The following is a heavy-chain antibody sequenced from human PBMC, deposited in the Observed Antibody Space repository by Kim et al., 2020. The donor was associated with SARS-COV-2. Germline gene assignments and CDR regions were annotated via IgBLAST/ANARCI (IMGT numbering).Heavy chain of an antibody. CDR2: IYYSGST. V-gene: IGHV4-39*01. CDR1: GGSISSSSYY. CDR3: ARQGDILTGYYLTYFDY. D-gene: IGHD3-9*01. Sequence: SETLSLTCTVSGGSISSSSYYWGWIRQPPGQGLEWIGSIYYSGSTYYNPSLKSRVTISVDTSKNQFSLKLSSVTAADTAVYYCARQGDILTGYYLTYFDYWGQGTLVTASS. J-gene: IGHJ4*02.